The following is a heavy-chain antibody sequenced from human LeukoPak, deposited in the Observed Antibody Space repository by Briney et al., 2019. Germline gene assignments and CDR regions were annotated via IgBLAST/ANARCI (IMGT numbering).Heavy chain of an antibody. V-gene: IGHV3-9*01. Sequence: GGSLRLSCAASGFTFDDYAMHWVRQAPGKGLEWVSGISWNSGSIGYADSVKGRFTISRDNARNSVSLQMNSLRVEDTAVYYCTRSGDGAFDNWGPGTMVTVSS. CDR1: GFTFDDYA. D-gene: IGHD3-10*01. CDR2: ISWNSGSI. J-gene: IGHJ3*02. CDR3: TRSGDGAFDN.